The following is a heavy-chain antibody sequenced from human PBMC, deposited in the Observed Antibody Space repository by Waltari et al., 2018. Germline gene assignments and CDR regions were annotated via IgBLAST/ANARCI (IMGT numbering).Heavy chain of an antibody. CDR3: ARVFGYYYYYMDV. J-gene: IGHJ6*03. CDR2: INDSGRT. D-gene: IGHD3-3*01. Sequence: QVQLQQWGAGLLKPSETLSLTCDVSGGSLSGYHWTWLRQPPGKGLEWIGEINDSGRTTYNPSLESRVTVSIDTANNQFSLRVRSVTAADTAVYYWARVFGYYYYYMDVWGKGTTVTISS. V-gene: IGHV4-34*02. CDR1: GGSLSGYH.